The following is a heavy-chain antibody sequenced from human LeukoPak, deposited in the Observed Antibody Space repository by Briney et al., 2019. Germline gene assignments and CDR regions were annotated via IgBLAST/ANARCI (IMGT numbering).Heavy chain of an antibody. CDR1: GFTVTTNY. CDR3: ARGLGIFAFDI. D-gene: IGHD7-27*01. V-gene: IGHV3-21*01. J-gene: IGHJ3*02. CDR2: ISSSSSYI. Sequence: GGSLRLSCAASGFTVTTNYIVWVRQAPGKGLEWVSSISSSSSYIYYADSVKGRFTISRDNAKNSLYLQMNSLRAEDTAVYYCARGLGIFAFDIWGQGTMVTVSS.